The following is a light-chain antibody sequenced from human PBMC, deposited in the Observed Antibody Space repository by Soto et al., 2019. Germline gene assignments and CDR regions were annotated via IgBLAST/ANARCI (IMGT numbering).Light chain of an antibody. CDR3: QQYNNWPIT. Sequence: DIQMTQSPSSVSASVGDRVTITCRASQNIGNWLAWYQQKPGTVPKLLIYAASSLQSGVPSRFSGSGIGTEFTLTISSLQSEDFAVYYCQQYNNWPITFGQGTRLEIK. V-gene: IGKV1-12*01. J-gene: IGKJ5*01. CDR1: QNIGNW. CDR2: AAS.